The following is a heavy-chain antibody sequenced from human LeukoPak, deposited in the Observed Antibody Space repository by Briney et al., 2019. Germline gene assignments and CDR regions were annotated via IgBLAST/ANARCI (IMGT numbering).Heavy chain of an antibody. J-gene: IGHJ6*01. Sequence: GGSLRLSCAASGFTFSGFAMSWVRRTPGKRLEWVSGISGTGDNTLYADSVKGRFTISRDNSKNTLYLEMNNLRAEDTAIYYCAKMKGHPLPKYYMDVWGQGTTVTVSS. CDR2: ISGTGDNT. CDR1: GFTFSGFA. D-gene: IGHD1-26*01. V-gene: IGHV3-23*01. CDR3: AKMKGHPLPKYYMDV.